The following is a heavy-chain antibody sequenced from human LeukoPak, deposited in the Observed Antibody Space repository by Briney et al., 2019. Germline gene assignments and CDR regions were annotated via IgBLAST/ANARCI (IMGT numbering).Heavy chain of an antibody. V-gene: IGHV4-59*01. CDR2: IYYSGST. CDR1: GGSISTYY. J-gene: IGHJ4*02. D-gene: IGHD2-2*01. Sequence: SETLSLTCTVSGGSISTYYWSWIRQPPGKGLEWIGYIYYSGSTNYNPSPKSRVTISVDTSKNQFSLKLSSVTAADTAVYYCARERCSSTTCYFDYWGQGTLVTVSS. CDR3: ARERCSSTTCYFDY.